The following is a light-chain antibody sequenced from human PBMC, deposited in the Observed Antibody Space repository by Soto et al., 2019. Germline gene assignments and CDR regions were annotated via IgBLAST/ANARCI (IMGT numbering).Light chain of an antibody. V-gene: IGKV3-15*01. CDR1: QSVSSN. CDR3: QQYNHWGT. J-gene: IGKJ1*01. Sequence: EVVMTQSPATLSVSPGERATLSCRASQSVSSNLAWYQQKPGQAPRLLIYGASTRATGIPARFSGSGSGTEFTLTISSLQSEDFEVYYCQQYNHWGTFGPGTKVDIK. CDR2: GAS.